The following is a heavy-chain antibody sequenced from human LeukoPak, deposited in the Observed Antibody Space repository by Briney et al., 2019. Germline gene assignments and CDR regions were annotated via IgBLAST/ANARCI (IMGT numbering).Heavy chain of an antibody. CDR2: ISAYNGNT. Sequence: ASVKVSCKASGYTFTSYGISWVRQAPGQGLEWMGWISAYNGNTNYAQKLQGRVTMTTDTSTSTAYMELRSLRSDDTAVYYCARDVDYDSSGYTPPDDYWGQGTLVTVSS. CDR1: GYTFTSYG. D-gene: IGHD3-22*01. V-gene: IGHV1-18*01. CDR3: ARDVDYDSSGYTPPDDY. J-gene: IGHJ4*02.